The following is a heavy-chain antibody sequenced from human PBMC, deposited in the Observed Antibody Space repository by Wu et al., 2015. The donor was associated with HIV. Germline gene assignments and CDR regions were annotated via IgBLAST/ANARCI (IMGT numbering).Heavy chain of an antibody. Sequence: QVQLVQSGAEVKKPGSSMKVSCKASGDTFSNYNINWVRHVPGQGLEWMGGVIPIFGTTSYAQKFQGRVTINTDESTSTAYMELSSLRSEDTALYYCARASPGAGSSGYPSLPHGMDVWGQGTTVTVSS. V-gene: IGHV1-69*05. CDR2: VIPIFGTT. CDR3: ARASPGAGSSGYPSLPHGMDV. CDR1: GDTFSNYN. D-gene: IGHD3-22*01. J-gene: IGHJ6*02.